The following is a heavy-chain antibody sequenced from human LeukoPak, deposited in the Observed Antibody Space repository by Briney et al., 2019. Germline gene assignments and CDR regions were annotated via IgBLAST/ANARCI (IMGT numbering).Heavy chain of an antibody. CDR3: ASTSQYYYYYGMDV. J-gene: IGHJ6*02. CDR2: IYHSGST. Sequence: PSQTLSLTCAVSGGSISSGGYSWSWIRQPPGKGLEWIGYIYHSGSTYYNPSLKSRVTISVDRSKNQFSLKLSSVTAADTAVYYCASTSQYYYYYGMDVWGQGTTVTVSS. CDR1: GGSISSGGYS. V-gene: IGHV4-30-2*01.